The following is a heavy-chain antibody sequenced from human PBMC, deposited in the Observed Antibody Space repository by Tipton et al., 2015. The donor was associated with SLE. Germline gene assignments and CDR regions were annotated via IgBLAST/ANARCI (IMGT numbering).Heavy chain of an antibody. V-gene: IGHV4-59*01. D-gene: IGHD6-19*01. Sequence: TLFLTCTVSGGSISSYYWSWIRQPPGKGLEWIGYIYYSGSTNYNPSLKSRVTISVDTSKNQFSLKLSSMTAADTAVYYCARDSGIAVADWGQGTLVTVSS. CDR2: IYYSGST. J-gene: IGHJ4*02. CDR3: ARDSGIAVAD. CDR1: GGSISSYY.